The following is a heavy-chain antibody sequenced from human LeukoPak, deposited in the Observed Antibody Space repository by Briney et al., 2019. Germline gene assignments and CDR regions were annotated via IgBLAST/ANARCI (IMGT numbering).Heavy chain of an antibody. CDR1: GGTFSSYA. CDR2: IIPIFGTA. Sequence: SVKVSFTASGGTFSSYAISWVRQAPGQGLEWMGGIIPIFGTANYAQKFQGRVTVTADESTSTAYMELSSLRSEDTAVYYCARGGRLRPGVTHWGQGTLVTVSS. CDR3: ARGGRLRPGVTH. D-gene: IGHD5-12*01. V-gene: IGHV1-69*13. J-gene: IGHJ4*02.